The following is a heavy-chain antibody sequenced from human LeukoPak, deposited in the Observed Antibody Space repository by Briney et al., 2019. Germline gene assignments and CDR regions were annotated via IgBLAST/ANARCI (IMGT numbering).Heavy chain of an antibody. CDR2: ISAYNGNT. V-gene: IGHV1-18*01. CDR1: GYTFTSYG. Sequence: GASVKVSCKASGYTFTSYGISWVRQAPGQGLEWMGWISAYNGNTNYAQKLQGRVTMTTDTSTSTAYMELRSLRSDDTAVYYCARDFWNVVGWGRHYYFDYWGQGTLVTVSS. J-gene: IGHJ4*02. CDR3: ARDFWNVVGWGRHYYFDY. D-gene: IGHD1-1*01.